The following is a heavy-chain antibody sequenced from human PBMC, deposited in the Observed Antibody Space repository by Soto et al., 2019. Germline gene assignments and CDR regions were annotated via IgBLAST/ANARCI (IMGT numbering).Heavy chain of an antibody. Sequence: QINLNESGPALVKPTQTLTLTCTFSGFSLNTRDVGVGWIRQPPGKALEWLGVVYWDDDKTYSPSLKSRLTITKDTPKNQVVLRMTKMDPVDTATYYCAHCRGGVASFWGQGTLVTVSS. CDR2: VYWDDDK. D-gene: IGHD3-16*01. J-gene: IGHJ4*02. CDR3: AHCRGGVASF. V-gene: IGHV2-5*02. CDR1: GFSLNTRDVG.